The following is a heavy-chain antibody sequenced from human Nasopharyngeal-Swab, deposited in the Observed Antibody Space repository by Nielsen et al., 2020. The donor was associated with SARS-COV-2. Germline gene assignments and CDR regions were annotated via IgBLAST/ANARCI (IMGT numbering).Heavy chain of an antibody. D-gene: IGHD4-17*01. CDR1: GASISSRNSY. Sequence: SETLSLTCVVSGASISSRNSYWGWIRQSPGKGLEWIGTIFSSGSTYNPSLKSRVTMSVDTSKNQFSLKLTSVTAADTAVYYCARDESGDYLGLPFDHWGRGTLVTVSS. J-gene: IGHJ4*02. CDR2: IFSSGST. V-gene: IGHV4-39*07. CDR3: ARDESGDYLGLPFDH.